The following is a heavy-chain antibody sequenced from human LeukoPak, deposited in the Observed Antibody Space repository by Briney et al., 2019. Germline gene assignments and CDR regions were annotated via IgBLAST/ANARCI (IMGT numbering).Heavy chain of an antibody. D-gene: IGHD3-10*01. Sequence: PGGSLRLSCAASGFTFSSYAMHWVRQAPGKGLEWVAVISYDGSNKYYADSVKGRFTISRDNAKNSLYLQMNSLRAEDTAVYYCARLYGSGSYYNPIWFDPWGQGTLVTVSS. CDR3: ARLYGSGSYYNPIWFDP. J-gene: IGHJ5*02. V-gene: IGHV3-30*04. CDR1: GFTFSSYA. CDR2: ISYDGSNK.